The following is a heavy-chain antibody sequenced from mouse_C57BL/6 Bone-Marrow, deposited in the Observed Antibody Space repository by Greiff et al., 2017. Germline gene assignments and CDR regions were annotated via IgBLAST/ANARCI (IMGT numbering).Heavy chain of an antibody. CDR3: ARFRLGTTVVFDY. V-gene: IGHV1-82*01. J-gene: IGHJ2*01. Sequence: VQGVESGPELVKPGASVKISCKASGYAFSSSWMNWVKQRPGKGLEWIGRIYPGDGDTNYNGKFKGKATLTADKSSSTAYMQLSSLTSEDSAVYFCARFRLGTTVVFDYWGQGTTLTVSS. CDR2: IYPGDGDT. CDR1: GYAFSSSW. D-gene: IGHD1-1*01.